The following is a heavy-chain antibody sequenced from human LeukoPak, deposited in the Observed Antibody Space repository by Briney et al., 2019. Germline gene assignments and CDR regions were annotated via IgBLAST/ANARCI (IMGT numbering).Heavy chain of an antibody. CDR3: AREASYYYDSSGYYFDAFDI. Sequence: SVKVSCKASGGTFSSYAISWVRQAPGQGLERMGEIIPIFGTANYAQKFQGRVTITTDESTSTAYMELSSLRSEDTAVYYCAREASYYYDSSGYYFDAFDIWGQGTMVTVSS. J-gene: IGHJ3*02. D-gene: IGHD3-22*01. V-gene: IGHV1-69*05. CDR1: GGTFSSYA. CDR2: IIPIFGTA.